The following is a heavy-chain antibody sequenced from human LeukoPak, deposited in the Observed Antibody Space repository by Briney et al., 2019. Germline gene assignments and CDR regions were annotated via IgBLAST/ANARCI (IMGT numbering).Heavy chain of an antibody. CDR1: GGSISSSSYY. J-gene: IGHJ4*02. CDR2: IYYSGST. V-gene: IGHV4-61*05. D-gene: IGHD3-9*01. Sequence: KPSETLSLTCTVSGGSISSSSYYWGWIRQPPGKGLEWIAYIYYSGSTNYNPSLKSRVTISVDTSKNQFSLKVDSVTAADTAVYYCARHDMDVAGGGLDYFDYWGQGTLVTVSS. CDR3: ARHDMDVAGGGLDYFDY.